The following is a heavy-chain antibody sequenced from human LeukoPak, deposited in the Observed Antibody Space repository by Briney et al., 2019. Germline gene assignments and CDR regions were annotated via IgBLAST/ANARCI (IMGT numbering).Heavy chain of an antibody. CDR2: INHSGST. D-gene: IGHD1-26*01. Sequence: TSETLSLTCAVYGGSFSGYYWSWIRQPPGKGLEWIGEINHSGSTNYNPSLKSRVTISVDTSKNQFSLKLSSVTAADTAVYYCARILVGATWDFDYWGQGTLVTVSS. J-gene: IGHJ4*02. CDR3: ARILVGATWDFDY. CDR1: GGSFSGYY. V-gene: IGHV4-34*01.